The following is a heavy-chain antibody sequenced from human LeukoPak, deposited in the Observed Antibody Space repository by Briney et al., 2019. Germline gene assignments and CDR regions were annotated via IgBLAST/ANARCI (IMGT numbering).Heavy chain of an antibody. CDR2: ISSSSSYI. V-gene: IGHV3-21*01. CDR3: ARGLDRGGYNFDY. CDR1: GITFSSYS. D-gene: IGHD5-12*01. J-gene: IGHJ4*02. Sequence: GGSLRLSCAASGITFSSYSMNWVRQAPGKGLEWFSSISSSSSYIYYADSVKGRFTICRDNAKNSLYLQMNGLRAEDTAVYYCARGLDRGGYNFDYWGQGTLVTVSS.